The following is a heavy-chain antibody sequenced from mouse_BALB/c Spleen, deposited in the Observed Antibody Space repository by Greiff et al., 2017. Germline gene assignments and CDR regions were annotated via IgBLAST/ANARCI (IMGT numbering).Heavy chain of an antibody. Sequence: EVQLLESGGGFVKPGASLKLSCAASGFTFSDYYMYWVRQTPVQRLEWVATISRGGSYTYYPDSVQGRITISRDNAKNPLYLQRSSLRSEDKAMYNCERRGDYDGVDYWGQGTTVTVSS. D-gene: IGHD2-4*01. CDR1: GFTFSDYY. CDR3: ERRGDYDGVDY. V-gene: IGHV5-4*02. J-gene: IGHJ4*01. CDR2: ISRGGSYT.